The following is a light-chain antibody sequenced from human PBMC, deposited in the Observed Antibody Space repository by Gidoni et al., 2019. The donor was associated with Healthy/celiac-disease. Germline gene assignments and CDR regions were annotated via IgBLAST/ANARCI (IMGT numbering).Light chain of an antibody. Sequence: EIVLTPSPGTLSLSPGERATLSCRVSQSVSSSYLAWYQQKPGQAPRLLIYGASSRATGIPDRFSGSGSGTDFTLTISRLEPEDFAVYYCQQYGSSPLTFGGGTKVEIK. CDR1: QSVSSSY. CDR2: GAS. J-gene: IGKJ4*01. V-gene: IGKV3-20*01. CDR3: QQYGSSPLT.